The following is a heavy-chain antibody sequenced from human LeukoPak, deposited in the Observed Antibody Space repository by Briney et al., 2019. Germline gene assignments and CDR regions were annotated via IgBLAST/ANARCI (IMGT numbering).Heavy chain of an antibody. J-gene: IGHJ3*02. Sequence: SETLSLTCTVSGGSISSSSYYWGWIRQPPGKGLEWIGEINHSGSTNYNPSLKSRVTISVDTSKNQFSLKLSSVTAADTAVYYCARAVFGSYARRGGAFDIWGQGTMVTVSS. D-gene: IGHD1-26*01. V-gene: IGHV4-39*07. CDR1: GGSISSSSYY. CDR3: ARAVFGSYARRGGAFDI. CDR2: INHSGST.